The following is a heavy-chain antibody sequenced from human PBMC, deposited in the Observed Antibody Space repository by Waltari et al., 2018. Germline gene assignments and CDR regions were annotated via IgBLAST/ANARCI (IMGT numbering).Heavy chain of an antibody. CDR2: INQSGST. V-gene: IGHV4-34*01. CDR3: ARDPYYYDSSGYSNFDY. D-gene: IGHD3-22*01. J-gene: IGHJ4*02. Sequence: QVQLQQWGAGLLKPSETLSLTCAVYGGSFSGYYWSWIRQPPGKGLEWIGEINQSGSTNYNPSLKSRVTISVDTSKNQFSLKLSSVTAADTAVYYCARDPYYYDSSGYSNFDYWGQGTLVTVSS. CDR1: GGSFSGYY.